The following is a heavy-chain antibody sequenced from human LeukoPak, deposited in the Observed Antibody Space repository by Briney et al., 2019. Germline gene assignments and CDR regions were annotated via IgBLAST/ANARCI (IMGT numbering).Heavy chain of an antibody. CDR2: IYYSGNT. D-gene: IGHD7-27*01. CDR3: ARDQMGAARTGDVLDY. CDR1: GDSISSSTYY. V-gene: IGHV4-39*07. Sequence: PSETLSLTCTVSGDSISSSTYYWGWIRQPPGKGLEWIGSIYYSGNTYYNPSLKSRVTISVDRSKNQFSLKLSSVTAADTAVYYCARDQMGAARTGDVLDYWGQGTLVTVSS. J-gene: IGHJ4*02.